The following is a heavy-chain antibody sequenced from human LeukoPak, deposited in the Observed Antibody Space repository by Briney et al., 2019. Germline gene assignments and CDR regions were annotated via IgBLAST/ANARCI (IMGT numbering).Heavy chain of an antibody. CDR1: GFTFSNYA. CDR3: AKRVPLTALDS. CDR2: ITTSGSNT. J-gene: IGHJ5*01. Sequence: GGSLRLSCAASGFTFSNYAMSWVRQAPGKGLEWVSMITTSGSNTYYADTVRGRFDISRDNSKNRLFLQMNSLRVVDSGVYYCAKRVPLTALDSWGQGTLVTVSS. V-gene: IGHV3-23*01. D-gene: IGHD3-3*01.